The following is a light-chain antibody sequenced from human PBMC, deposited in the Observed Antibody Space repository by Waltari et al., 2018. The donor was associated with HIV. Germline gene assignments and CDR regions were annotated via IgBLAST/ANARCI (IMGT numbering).Light chain of an antibody. V-gene: IGLV1-47*01. CDR1: TSNIGSNY. CDR3: VTWDDSLRGVV. Sequence: SVVTQPPSASGTPGQRVTISCSGHTSNIGSNYVFWYQHLPGTAPKLLIHRNGQRPSGVPDRFCGSTSGTSASLAISGLRSEDEADYYCVTWDDSLRGVVFGGGTKVAVL. CDR2: RNG. J-gene: IGLJ2*01.